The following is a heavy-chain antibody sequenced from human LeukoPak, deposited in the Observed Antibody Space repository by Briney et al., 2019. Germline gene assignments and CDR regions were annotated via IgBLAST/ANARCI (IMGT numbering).Heavy chain of an antibody. Sequence: PSETLSLTCTVSGGSVSSSSYYWGWIRQPPGKGLEWIGSIYYSGSTYYNPSLKSRVTISVDTSKNQFSLKLSSVTAADTAVYYCASRDHYYDSSGYGIGDYWGQGTLVTVSS. D-gene: IGHD3-22*01. CDR1: GGSVSSSSYY. J-gene: IGHJ4*02. V-gene: IGHV4-39*01. CDR2: IYYSGST. CDR3: ASRDHYYDSSGYGIGDY.